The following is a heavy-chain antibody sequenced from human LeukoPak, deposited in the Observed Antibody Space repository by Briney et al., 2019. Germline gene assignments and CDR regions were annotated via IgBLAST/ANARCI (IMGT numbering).Heavy chain of an antibody. CDR1: GGSISSSSYY. CDR3: ARGGRYSYGRWDYFDY. D-gene: IGHD5-18*01. J-gene: IGHJ4*02. CDR2: IYYSGST. V-gene: IGHV4-61*01. Sequence: SETLSLTRTVSGGSISSSSYYWSWIRQPPGKGLEWIGYIYYSGSTNYNPSLKSRVTISVDTSKNQFSLKLSSVTAADTAVYYCARGGRYSYGRWDYFDYWGQGTLVTVSS.